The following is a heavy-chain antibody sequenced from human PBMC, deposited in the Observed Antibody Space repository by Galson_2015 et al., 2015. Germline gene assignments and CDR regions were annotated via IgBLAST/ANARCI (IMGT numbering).Heavy chain of an antibody. CDR1: GFTFSRYW. CDR3: ARDVGCADGI. Sequence: SLRLSCAASGFTFSRYWMHWVRQAPGKGLAWVSRIDNFGGTTSYADSVEGRFTISRDNAKSTLYLQMNSLRAEDTAVYYCARDVGCADGIWGQGTLVTVSS. J-gene: IGHJ4*02. CDR2: IDNFGGTT. V-gene: IGHV3-74*01. D-gene: IGHD5-24*01.